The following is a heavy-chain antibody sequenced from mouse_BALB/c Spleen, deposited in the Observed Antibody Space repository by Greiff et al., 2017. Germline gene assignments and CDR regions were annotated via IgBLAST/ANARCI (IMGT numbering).Heavy chain of an antibody. CDR1: GFTFNTYA. D-gene: IGHD2-1*01. J-gene: IGHJ4*01. CDR2: IRSKSNNYAT. V-gene: IGHV10-1*02. CDR3: VRQGNYGYAMDY. Sequence: EVNLVESGGGLVQPKGSLKLSCAASGFTFNTYAMNWVRQAPGKGLEWVARIRSKSNNYATYYADSVKDRFTISRDDSQSMLYLQMNNLKTEDTAMYYCVRQGNYGYAMDYWGQGTSVTVSS.